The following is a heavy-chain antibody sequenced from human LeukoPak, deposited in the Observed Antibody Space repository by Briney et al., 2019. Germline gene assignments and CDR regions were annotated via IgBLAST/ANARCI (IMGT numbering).Heavy chain of an antibody. J-gene: IGHJ4*02. CDR1: GYTFADYY. D-gene: IGHD6-19*01. Sequence: ASVKVSCKTSGYTFADYYMHWVRQAPGQGLEWMGWINPYSGGTNYAQKFQGRVTMTRDTSISTAYMELSRLRSDDTAMYYCAREPAADPGTGWSYFGYWGQGTLVTVSS. V-gene: IGHV1-2*02. CDR3: AREPAADPGTGWSYFGY. CDR2: INPYSGGT.